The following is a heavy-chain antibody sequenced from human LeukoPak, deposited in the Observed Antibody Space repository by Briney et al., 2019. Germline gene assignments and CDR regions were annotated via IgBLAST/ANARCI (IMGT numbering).Heavy chain of an antibody. V-gene: IGHV1-46*01. CDR2: INPSGGST. CDR3: AKGYYDSSGYLSPLRY. CDR1: VYTFTSYY. D-gene: IGHD3-22*01. Sequence: ASVKVSCKASVYTFTSYYMHWVRQAPGQGLEWMGIINPSGGSTSYAQKFQGRVTMTRDTSTSTVYMELSSLRSEDTAVYYCAKGYYDSSGYLSPLRYWGQGTLVTVSS. J-gene: IGHJ4*02.